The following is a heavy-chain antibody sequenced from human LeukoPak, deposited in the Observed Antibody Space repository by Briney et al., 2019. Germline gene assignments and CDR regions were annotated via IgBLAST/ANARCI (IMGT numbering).Heavy chain of an antibody. CDR1: GFPFSDFH. D-gene: IGHD3-22*01. V-gene: IGHV3-11*04. CDR2: ITSGGGFK. CDR3: ARVRPGSSGSYYRTS. Sequence: PGGSLRLSCVGAGFPFSDFHMSWIRQAPGTGLEWGSYITSGGGFKYYADSVKGRFSISRGDSKNSVFLQMNSLIVEDTAVYYCARVRPGSSGSYYRTSWGQGTLATVSS. J-gene: IGHJ4*02.